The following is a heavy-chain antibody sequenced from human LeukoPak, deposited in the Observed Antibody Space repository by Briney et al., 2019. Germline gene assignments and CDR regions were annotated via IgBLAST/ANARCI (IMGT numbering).Heavy chain of an antibody. CDR2: ISSSGSTI. D-gene: IGHD2-21*02. CDR1: GFTFSSYE. J-gene: IGHJ3*02. V-gene: IGHV3-48*03. Sequence: GGSLRLSCAASGFTFSSYEMNWVRQAPGKGLEWVSYISSSGSTIYYADSVKGRFTTSRDNAKNSLYLQMNSLRAEDTALYYCASTLVVTPNLDAFDIWGQGTMVTVSS. CDR3: ASTLVVTPNLDAFDI.